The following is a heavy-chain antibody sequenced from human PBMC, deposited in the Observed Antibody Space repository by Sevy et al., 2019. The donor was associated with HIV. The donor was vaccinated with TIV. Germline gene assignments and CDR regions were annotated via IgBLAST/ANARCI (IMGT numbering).Heavy chain of an antibody. CDR2: ISYDGSNK. CDR1: GFTFSSYG. Sequence: GGSLRLSCVASGFTFSSYGMHWVRQAPGKGLEWVAVISYDGSNKYYADSVKGRFTISRDNSKNTLYLQMNSLRAEDTAVYYCRSGSYPFDYWGQGTLVTVSS. J-gene: IGHJ4*02. CDR3: RSGSYPFDY. V-gene: IGHV3-30*03. D-gene: IGHD3-10*01.